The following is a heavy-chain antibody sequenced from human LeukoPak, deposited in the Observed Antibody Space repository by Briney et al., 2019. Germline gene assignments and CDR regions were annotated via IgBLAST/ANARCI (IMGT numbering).Heavy chain of an antibody. Sequence: GGSLRLSCAASGFTFSSYSMNWVRQAPGKGLEWVSSISSSSSYIYYADSVKGRFTISRDNAKNSLYLQMNSLRAEDTAVYYCAKKPLGPHYYFDYWGQGTLVTVSS. D-gene: IGHD7-27*01. CDR3: AKKPLGPHYYFDY. J-gene: IGHJ4*02. V-gene: IGHV3-21*04. CDR1: GFTFSSYS. CDR2: ISSSSSYI.